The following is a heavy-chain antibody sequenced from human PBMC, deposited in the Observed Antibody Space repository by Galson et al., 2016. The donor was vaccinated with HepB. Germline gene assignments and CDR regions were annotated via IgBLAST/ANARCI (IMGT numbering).Heavy chain of an antibody. V-gene: IGHV3-9*01. CDR3: AKGRWELTRGYFDC. Sequence: SLRLSCAASGFNFDDYGMHWVRQAPGKGLEWVSGISWNSRSIGYADSVEGRFTISRDNAKKSLYLQMESLRPEDTAVYYCAKGRWELTRGYFDCWGQGTLATVSS. CDR1: GFNFDDYG. D-gene: IGHD3-10*01. J-gene: IGHJ4*02. CDR2: ISWNSRSI.